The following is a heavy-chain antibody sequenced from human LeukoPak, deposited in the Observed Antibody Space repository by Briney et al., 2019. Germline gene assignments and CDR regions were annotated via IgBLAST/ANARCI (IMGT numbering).Heavy chain of an antibody. J-gene: IGHJ6*02. CDR3: ARKGYYYGMDV. V-gene: IGHV3-7*01. CDR1: GFTFSDYY. Sequence: PGGSLRLSCAASGFTFSDYYMSWIRQAPGKGLEWVANIKQDGSDKYYVDSVKGRFTISRDNAKNSLFLQMNSLRAEDTAVYYCARKGYYYGMDVWGQGTTVTVSS. CDR2: IKQDGSDK.